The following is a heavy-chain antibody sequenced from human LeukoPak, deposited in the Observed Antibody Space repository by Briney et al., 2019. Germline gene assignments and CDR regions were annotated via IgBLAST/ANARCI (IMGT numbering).Heavy chain of an antibody. D-gene: IGHD2-8*01. V-gene: IGHV1-46*01. CDR2: INPSGGST. Sequence: ASVKVSCEASGYNFISYYMHWVRQAPGQGLEWMGIINPSGGSTSYGQKFQDRVTMTRDTSTSTVYMELSSLKSEDTAVYYCAREDVVLVDAVRYYYYGMDVWGQGTTVTVSS. J-gene: IGHJ6*02. CDR1: GYNFISYY. CDR3: AREDVVLVDAVRYYYYGMDV.